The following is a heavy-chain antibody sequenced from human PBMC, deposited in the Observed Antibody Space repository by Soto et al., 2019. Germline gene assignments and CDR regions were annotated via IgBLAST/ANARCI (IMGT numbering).Heavy chain of an antibody. Sequence: GGSLRLSCAASGFTFSSYSMSWVRQAPGKGLEWVSSISSSSSYIYYADSVKGRFTISRDNAKNSLYLQMNSLRAEDTAVYYCARDPRDYGDYTFGGWGQGTLVTVSS. CDR1: GFTFSSYS. J-gene: IGHJ4*02. D-gene: IGHD4-17*01. V-gene: IGHV3-21*01. CDR2: ISSSSSYI. CDR3: ARDPRDYGDYTFGG.